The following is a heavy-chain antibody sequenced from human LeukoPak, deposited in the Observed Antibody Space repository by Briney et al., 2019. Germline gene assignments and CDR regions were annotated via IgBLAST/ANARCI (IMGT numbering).Heavy chain of an antibody. CDR3: AREAVAGNFDY. D-gene: IGHD6-19*01. V-gene: IGHV1-2*06. CDR2: INPNNGGT. J-gene: IGHJ4*02. CDR1: GYTFTGYY. Sequence: ASVKVSCKASGYTFTGYYMHWVRHAPGQGLEWMGRINPNNGGTYYAQEFQGRVTMTRDTSISTAHMELSRLTSDDTAVYYCAREAVAGNFDYWGQGTLVIVSS.